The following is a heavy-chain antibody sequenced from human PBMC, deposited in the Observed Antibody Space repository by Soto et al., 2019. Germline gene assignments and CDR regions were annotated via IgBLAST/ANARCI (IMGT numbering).Heavy chain of an antibody. V-gene: IGHV2-5*01. D-gene: IGHD2-8*01. Sequence: QITLKESGPTLVQPTQTLTLTCTFSGFSLSTSGVGVGWIRHPPGKPLDWLALIYWNDEKRYSLSLKSRLTLTKDTSKNQVVLTTTNMDPVDTATYYWAHTQYWTNGLCNMYYFDYWGQGTLVTVSS. CDR2: IYWNDEK. CDR1: GFSLSTSGVG. CDR3: AHTQYWTNGLCNMYYFDY. J-gene: IGHJ4*02.